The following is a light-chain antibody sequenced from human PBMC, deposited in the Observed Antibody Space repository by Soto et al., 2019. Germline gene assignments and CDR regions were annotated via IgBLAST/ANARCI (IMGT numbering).Light chain of an antibody. CDR2: GAS. CDR1: QSVSGN. CDR3: QQYNNWPLT. J-gene: IGKJ4*01. V-gene: IGKV3-15*01. Sequence: EIVMTQSPATLPVSPGERATLSCRASQSVSGNLAWYQQKPGQAPRLLIYGASTRATGIPARFSGSGSGTDFTFTISSLQSEDFVVYYCQQYNNWPLTFGGGTKVEIK.